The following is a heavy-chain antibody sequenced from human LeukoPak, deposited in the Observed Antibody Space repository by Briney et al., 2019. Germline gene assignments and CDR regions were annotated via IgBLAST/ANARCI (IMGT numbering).Heavy chain of an antibody. CDR1: GYTFTGYY. CDR3: AADTLQVAS. V-gene: IGHV1-2*02. D-gene: IGHD4-11*01. Sequence: ASVKVSCKASGYTFTGYYMHWVRQAPGQGLEWMGWINPNSGGTNYAQKFQGRVTITRDMSRSTAYMELSSLRTEDTAVYFCAADTLQVASWGQGTLVTVSS. CDR2: INPNSGGT. J-gene: IGHJ4*02.